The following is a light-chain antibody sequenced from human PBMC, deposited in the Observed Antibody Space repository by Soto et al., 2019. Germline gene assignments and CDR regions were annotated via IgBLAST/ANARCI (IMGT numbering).Light chain of an antibody. Sequence: QSALTQPPSASGSPGQSVTISCTGTGSDVGGYNYVSWYQQHPGKAPKLMIYDVSKRPSGVPDRFSGSKSGNTASLTVSGLQAEDEADYYCSSYAGNHIVFGTGPKVTVL. CDR1: GSDVGGYNY. V-gene: IGLV2-8*01. CDR2: DVS. J-gene: IGLJ1*01. CDR3: SSYAGNHIV.